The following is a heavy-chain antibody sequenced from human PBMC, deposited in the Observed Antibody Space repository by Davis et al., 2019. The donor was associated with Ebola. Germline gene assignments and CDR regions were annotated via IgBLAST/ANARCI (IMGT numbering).Heavy chain of an antibody. D-gene: IGHD3-16*01. CDR2: ISAYNGNT. CDR1: GYTFTGYY. Sequence: ASVKVSCKASGYTFTGYYIHWVRQAPGQGLEWMGWISAYNGNTNYAQKLQGRVTMTRDTSINTAHMELSGLRSDDTAVYYCARDDKVMHFDYWGQGTLVTVSS. CDR3: ARDDKVMHFDY. V-gene: IGHV1-2*02. J-gene: IGHJ4*02.